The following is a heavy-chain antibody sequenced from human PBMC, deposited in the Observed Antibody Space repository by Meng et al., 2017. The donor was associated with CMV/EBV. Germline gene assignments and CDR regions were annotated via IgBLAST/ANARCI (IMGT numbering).Heavy chain of an antibody. V-gene: IGHV3-13*03. CDR3: ARELTYYDFWSGYLRTQTGKNWFDP. D-gene: IGHD3-3*01. CDR2: IGTAGDT. J-gene: IGHJ5*02. CDR1: GFTFSSYD. Sequence: GESLKISCAACGFTFSSYDMHWVRQATGKGLEWVSAIGTAGDTYYPGSVKGQFTISRENAKNSLYLQMNSLRAGDTAVYYCARELTYYDFWSGYLRTQTGKNWFDPWGQGTLVTVSS.